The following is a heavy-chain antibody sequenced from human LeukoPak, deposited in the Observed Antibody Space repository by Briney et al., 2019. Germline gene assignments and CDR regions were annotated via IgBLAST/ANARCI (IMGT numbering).Heavy chain of an antibody. D-gene: IGHD3-10*01. CDR2: INPSGGST. J-gene: IGHJ5*02. Sequence: ASVKVSCKASGGTFTSYYMHWVRQAPGQGLEWMGIINPSGGSTSYAQKFQGRVTMTRDTSTSTVYMELSSLRSEDTAVYYCARGILLLWFGELSHQFDPWGQGTLVTVSS. CDR3: ARGILLLWFGELSHQFDP. V-gene: IGHV1-46*01. CDR1: GGTFTSYY.